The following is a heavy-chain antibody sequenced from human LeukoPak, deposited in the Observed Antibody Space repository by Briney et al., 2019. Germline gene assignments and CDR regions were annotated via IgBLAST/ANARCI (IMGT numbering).Heavy chain of an antibody. CDR3: ARVRDYYDSSGYLDY. Sequence: PGGSLRLSCAASGFTVSSNYMSWVRQAPGKGLEWVSVIYSGGSTYYADSVKGRFTISRDNSKNTLYLQMNSLRAEDTAVYYCARVRDYYDSSGYLDYWGQGTLVTVSS. CDR2: IYSGGST. J-gene: IGHJ4*02. D-gene: IGHD3-22*01. CDR1: GFTVSSNY. V-gene: IGHV3-66*01.